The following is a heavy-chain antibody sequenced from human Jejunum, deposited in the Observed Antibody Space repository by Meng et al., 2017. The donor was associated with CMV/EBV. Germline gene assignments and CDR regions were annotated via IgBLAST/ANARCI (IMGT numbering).Heavy chain of an antibody. V-gene: IGHV3-30*02. D-gene: IGHD3-10*01. CDR1: GISLSTSG. CDR2: IRKDGSEI. CDR3: VKDKGRTALDY. J-gene: IGHJ4*02. Sequence: QLRLVESGGGVVQTGGSLRLSGVTSGISLSTSGMHWVRQAPGKGLEWVVFIRKDGSEIYYVDSVKGRFTISRDNSKNTVYLQMNSLRVEDTGVYYCVKDKGRTALDYWGQGSLVTVSS.